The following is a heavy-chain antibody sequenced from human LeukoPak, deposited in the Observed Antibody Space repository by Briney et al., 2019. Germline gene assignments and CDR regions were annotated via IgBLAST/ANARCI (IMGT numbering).Heavy chain of an antibody. J-gene: IGHJ4*02. CDR2: IYYSGST. D-gene: IGHD6-6*01. CDR3: ARVDVEAARMYYFDY. Sequence: SETLSLTCTVSGGSISSGGYYWSWIRQHPGEGLEWIGYIYYSGSTYYNPSLKSRVTISVDTSKNQFSLKLSSVTAADTAVYYCARVDVEAARMYYFDYWGQGTLVTVSS. CDR1: GGSISSGGYY. V-gene: IGHV4-31*03.